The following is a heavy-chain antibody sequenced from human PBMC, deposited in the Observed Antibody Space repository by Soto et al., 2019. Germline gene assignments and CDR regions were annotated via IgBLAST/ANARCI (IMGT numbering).Heavy chain of an antibody. CDR3: ARGLHYYDSSGYYYQDDNWLDP. J-gene: IGHJ5*02. V-gene: IGHV3-33*01. Sequence: GGSLRLSCAASGFTFSSYGMHWVRQAPGKGLEWVAVIWYDGSNKYYADSVKGRFTISRDNSKNTLYLQMNSLRAEDTAVYYCARGLHYYDSSGYYYQDDNWLDPWGQGTLVTVSS. CDR2: IWYDGSNK. D-gene: IGHD3-22*01. CDR1: GFTFSSYG.